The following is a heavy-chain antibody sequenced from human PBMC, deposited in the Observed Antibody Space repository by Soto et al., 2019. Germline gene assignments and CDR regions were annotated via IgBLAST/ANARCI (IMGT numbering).Heavy chain of an antibody. CDR3: MTTVNTGDY. CDR1: GFTFSGSA. D-gene: IGHD4-4*01. Sequence: EVQLVESGGGLVQPGGSLKLSCAASGFTFSGSAMHWVRQASGKGLEWVGRIRSKANSYATAYAASVKGRFTISRDDSKNTAYLQMTSLKTEDTAVYYCMTTVNTGDYWGQGTLVTVSS. CDR2: IRSKANSYAT. J-gene: IGHJ4*02. V-gene: IGHV3-73*02.